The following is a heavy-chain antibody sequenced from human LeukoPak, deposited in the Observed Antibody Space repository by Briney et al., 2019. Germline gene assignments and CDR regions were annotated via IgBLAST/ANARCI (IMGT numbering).Heavy chain of an antibody. Sequence: GGSLRLSCTASGFSFSNAWVSWVRQAPGKGLEWVGRITSKADGGTRDYAAPVKGRFTISRDDSKNTLYLQMNSLKTEDTAVYYCTTPVRYYYDTSDFYGSPYWGQGTLVTVSS. D-gene: IGHD3-22*01. CDR1: GFSFSNAW. CDR2: ITSKADGGTR. J-gene: IGHJ4*02. V-gene: IGHV3-15*01. CDR3: TTPVRYYYDTSDFYGSPY.